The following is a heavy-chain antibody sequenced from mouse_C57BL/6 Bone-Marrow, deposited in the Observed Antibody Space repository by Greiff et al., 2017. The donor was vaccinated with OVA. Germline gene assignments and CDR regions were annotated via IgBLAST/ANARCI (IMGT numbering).Heavy chain of an antibody. CDR1: GYTFTSYW. CDR2: IDPSDSYT. J-gene: IGHJ3*01. V-gene: IGHV1-59*01. CDR3: ARSFWFAY. Sequence: QVQLQQPGAELVRPGTSVKLSCKASGYTFTSYWMHWVKQRPGQGLEWIGVIDPSDSYTYYNQKFKGKATLTVDTSSSTSYMQLSCLTSDDSAVYYCARSFWFAYWGRGTLVTVSA.